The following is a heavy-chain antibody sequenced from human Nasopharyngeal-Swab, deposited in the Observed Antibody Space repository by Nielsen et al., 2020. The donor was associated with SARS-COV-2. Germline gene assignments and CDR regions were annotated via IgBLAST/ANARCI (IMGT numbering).Heavy chain of an antibody. J-gene: IGHJ4*02. D-gene: IGHD1-26*01. Sequence: GGSLTLSCAASGITFSSYGMYWVRQAPGKGLEWVAVIWYDGSNKYYTDSVKGQFTISRDNSKNTLYLQMNSLRAEDTAVYYCARDGIVGATTGIDYWGQGTLVTVSS. CDR1: GITFSSYG. CDR2: IWYDGSNK. CDR3: ARDGIVGATTGIDY. V-gene: IGHV3-33*08.